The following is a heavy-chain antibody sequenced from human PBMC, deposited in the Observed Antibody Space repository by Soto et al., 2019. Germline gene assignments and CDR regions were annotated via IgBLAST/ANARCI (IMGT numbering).Heavy chain of an antibody. V-gene: IGHV1-18*04. D-gene: IGHD3-3*01. CDR2: ISAYNGNT. J-gene: IGHJ4*02. Sequence: ASVKVSCKASGYTFTSYGISWVRQAPGQGLEWMGWISAYNGNTNYAQKLQGRVTMTTDTSTSTAYMELRSLRSDDTAVYYCARDGADFWSGYYGDYWGQGTLVTVPQ. CDR3: ARDGADFWSGYYGDY. CDR1: GYTFTSYG.